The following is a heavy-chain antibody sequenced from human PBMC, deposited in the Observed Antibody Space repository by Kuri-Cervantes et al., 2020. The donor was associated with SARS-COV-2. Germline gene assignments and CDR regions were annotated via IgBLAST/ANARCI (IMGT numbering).Heavy chain of an antibody. D-gene: IGHD2-21*01. CDR3: ARDRVGDHDS. CDR1: GFTFSSYA. Sequence: GGSLRLSCAASGFTFSSYAMHWVRQAPGKGLEWVSAISNGGSNTYYAASGKGRFTISRDNSQNTLYLQMNSLRAEDTAVYYCARDRVGDHDSWGQGTLVTVSS. J-gene: IGHJ4*02. V-gene: IGHV3-30*04. CDR2: ISNGGSNT.